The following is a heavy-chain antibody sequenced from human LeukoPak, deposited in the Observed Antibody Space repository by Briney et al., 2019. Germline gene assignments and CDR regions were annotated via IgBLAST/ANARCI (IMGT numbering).Heavy chain of an antibody. Sequence: SETLSLTCTVSGGSVSSGSYYWSWIRQPPGKGLEWIGYIYYSGSTNYNPSLKSQVTISVDTSKNQFSLKLSSVTAADTAVYYCARDRCSSTSCVRWFDPWGQGTLVTVSS. V-gene: IGHV4-61*01. CDR3: ARDRCSSTSCVRWFDP. CDR1: GGSVSSGSYY. J-gene: IGHJ5*02. CDR2: IYYSGST. D-gene: IGHD2-2*01.